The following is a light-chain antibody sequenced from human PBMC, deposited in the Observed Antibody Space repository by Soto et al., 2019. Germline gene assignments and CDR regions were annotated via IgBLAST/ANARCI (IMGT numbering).Light chain of an antibody. V-gene: IGKV3-11*01. Sequence: EIVLTQSPATLSLSPGERATLSCRASQSFDSFLSCYQHKPGQAPRLLIYDASIRATGVPARFSGSGSGTDFTLTISSLDTEDFAIYYCQERSNWPPLTFGGGTKVDIK. J-gene: IGKJ4*01. CDR3: QERSNWPPLT. CDR2: DAS. CDR1: QSFDSF.